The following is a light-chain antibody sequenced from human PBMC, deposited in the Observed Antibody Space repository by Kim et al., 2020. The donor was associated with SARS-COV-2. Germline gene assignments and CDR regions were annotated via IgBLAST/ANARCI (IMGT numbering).Light chain of an antibody. Sequence: ASVGDRVTITCRASQGISSSLAWYQQKPGKVPKLLIYAASALQPGVPSRFSGSESGTDFTLTISSLQPEDVATYYCQQYNIGPDTFGQGTRLEI. J-gene: IGKJ5*01. CDR1: QGISSS. CDR3: QQYNIGPDT. CDR2: AAS. V-gene: IGKV1-27*01.